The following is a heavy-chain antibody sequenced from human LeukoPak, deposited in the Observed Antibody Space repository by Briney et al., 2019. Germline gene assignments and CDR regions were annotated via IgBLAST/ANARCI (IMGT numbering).Heavy chain of an antibody. J-gene: IGHJ5*02. CDR3: AVSNHSSGWYGDWFDP. Sequence: GGSLRLSCAASGFSFSNYEMNWVRQAPGKGLEWISYISYTGSTTYQPDSVKGRFTISRDNAKNSLYLQMNSLRAEDTAVYYCAVSNHSSGWYGDWFDPWGQGTLVTVSS. CDR1: GFSFSNYE. CDR2: ISYTGSTT. V-gene: IGHV3-48*03. D-gene: IGHD6-19*01.